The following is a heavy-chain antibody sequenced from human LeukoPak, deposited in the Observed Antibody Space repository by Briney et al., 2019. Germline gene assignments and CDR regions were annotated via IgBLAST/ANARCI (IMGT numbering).Heavy chain of an antibody. J-gene: IGHJ4*02. CDR2: IYSGGST. Sequence: GGFLRLSCAASGFTVSSNYMSWVRQAPGKGLEWVSVIYSGGSTYYADSVKGRFTISRENSKNTLYLQMNSLRAEDTAVYYCASGDYEGIAVYWGQGTLVTVSS. CDR1: GFTVSSNY. V-gene: IGHV3-66*02. CDR3: ASGDYEGIAVY. D-gene: IGHD6-19*01.